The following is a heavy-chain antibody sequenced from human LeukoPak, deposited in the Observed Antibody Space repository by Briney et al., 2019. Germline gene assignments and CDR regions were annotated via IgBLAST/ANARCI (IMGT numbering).Heavy chain of an antibody. CDR2: TSYDGSSK. D-gene: IGHD5-18*01. CDR1: GFTFSTHG. J-gene: IGHJ3*02. CDR3: ARARSSYDYGDAFDI. Sequence: GGSLRLSCAASGFTFSTHGMHWVRQAPGKGLEWVAVTSYDGSSKYYADSVKGRFTISRDNSKNTLYLQMNSLRAEDTAVYYCARARSSYDYGDAFDIWGQGTMVTVSS. V-gene: IGHV3-30*19.